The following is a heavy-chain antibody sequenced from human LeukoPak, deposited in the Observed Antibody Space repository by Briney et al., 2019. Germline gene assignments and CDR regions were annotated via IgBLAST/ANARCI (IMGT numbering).Heavy chain of an antibody. CDR2: IRSKAYGGTT. J-gene: IGHJ4*02. CDR1: GFTFGDYA. Sequence: GSLRLSCTASGFTFGDYAMSWVRQAPGKGLEWVGFIRSKAYGGTTEYAASVKGRFTISRDDSKSIAYLQMNSLKTEDTAVYYCTRGLLGATTFDYWGQGTLVTVSS. D-gene: IGHD1-26*01. CDR3: TRGLLGATTFDY. V-gene: IGHV3-49*04.